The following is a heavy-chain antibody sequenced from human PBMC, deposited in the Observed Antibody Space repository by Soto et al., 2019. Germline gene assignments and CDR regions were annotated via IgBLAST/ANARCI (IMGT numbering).Heavy chain of an antibody. D-gene: IGHD3-10*01. CDR1: GFTFRNYG. CDR3: VRDRFGDGANYRATFDF. V-gene: IGHV3-48*04. CDR2: IGLGSSTK. Sequence: GGSLRLSCAASGFTFRNYGMNWVRQAPGKGLEWVSYIGLGSSTKYYADSVEGRFTISRDNAKNSLYLQMHSLRGEDTAVYYCVRDRFGDGANYRATFDFWGQGTLVTVSS. J-gene: IGHJ4*02.